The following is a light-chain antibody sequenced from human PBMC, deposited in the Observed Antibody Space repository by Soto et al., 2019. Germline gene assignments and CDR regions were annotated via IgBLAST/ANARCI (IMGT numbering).Light chain of an antibody. Sequence: IVVTQSPATLSVSPGERATLSCRASQGVGSNLAWYQQKPGQAPRLLIYDASTRATGIPDRFSGSGSGTELTLTISSLQSEDFAVYYCQQFNIWPHILSFGGGTKLEIK. V-gene: IGKV3-15*01. CDR3: QQFNIWPHILS. J-gene: IGKJ4*01. CDR1: QGVGSN. CDR2: DAS.